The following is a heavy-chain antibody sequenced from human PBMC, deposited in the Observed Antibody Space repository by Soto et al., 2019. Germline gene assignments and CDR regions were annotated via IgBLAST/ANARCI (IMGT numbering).Heavy chain of an antibody. CDR3: ARERPYCSGGSCYRDAFDI. D-gene: IGHD2-15*01. CDR2: IIPIFGTA. J-gene: IGHJ3*02. CDR1: GGTFSSYA. V-gene: IGHV1-69*12. Sequence: QVQLVQSGAEVKKPGSSVKVSCKASGGTFSSYAISWVRQAPGQGLEWMGGIIPIFGTANYAQKFQGRVTITADESTSTAYMELSSLRSEDTAVYYCARERPYCSGGSCYRDAFDIWGQGTMVTVSS.